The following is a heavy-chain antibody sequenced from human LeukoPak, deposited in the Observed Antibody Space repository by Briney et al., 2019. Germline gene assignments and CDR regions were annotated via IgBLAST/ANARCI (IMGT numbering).Heavy chain of an antibody. CDR2: ISPRGGGT. D-gene: IGHD6-13*01. J-gene: IGHJ5*02. CDR3: ATDSTGSSWYRDWFDP. V-gene: IGHV3-23*01. Sequence: PGGSLRLSCAASGFTFSNYGMNWVRQAPGKGLEWLSGISPRGGGTYYADSVKGRFTISRDDSKNTLSLQMNSLRSEDTAVYYCATDSTGSSWYRDWFDPWGQGTLVTVSS. CDR1: GFTFSNYG.